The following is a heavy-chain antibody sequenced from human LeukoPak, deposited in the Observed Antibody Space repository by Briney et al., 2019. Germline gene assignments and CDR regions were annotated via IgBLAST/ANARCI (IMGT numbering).Heavy chain of an antibody. CDR1: GYTFTSYY. CDR2: INPSGGST. Sequence: ASVKVSCRASGYTFTSYYMHWVRQAPGQGPEWMGIINPSGGSTSYAQKFQGRVTMTRDTSTSTVYMELSSLRSEDTAVYYCARDSPGGYYSQPEGYFDYWGQGTLVTVSP. J-gene: IGHJ4*02. CDR3: ARDSPGGYYSQPEGYFDY. V-gene: IGHV1-46*01. D-gene: IGHD2/OR15-2a*01.